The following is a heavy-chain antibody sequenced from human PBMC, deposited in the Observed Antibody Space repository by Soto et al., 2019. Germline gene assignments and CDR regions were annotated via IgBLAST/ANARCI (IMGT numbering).Heavy chain of an antibody. J-gene: IGHJ4*02. CDR3: ARGAYYYDSSGYYYFDY. CDR1: GYTFTSYD. CDR2: MNPNSGNT. V-gene: IGHV1-8*01. D-gene: IGHD3-22*01. Sequence: VASVKVSCKASGYTFTSYDINWVRQATGQGLEWMGWMNPNSGNTGYAQKFQGRVTMTRNTSISTAYMELSSLRSEDTAVYYCARGAYYYDSSGYYYFDYWGQGTLVTVSS.